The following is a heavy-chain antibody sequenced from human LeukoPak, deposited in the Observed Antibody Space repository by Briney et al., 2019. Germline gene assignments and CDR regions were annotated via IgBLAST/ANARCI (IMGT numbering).Heavy chain of an antibody. V-gene: IGHV4-59*01. CDR3: ARAIRDLGYCSSTSCPTYYFDY. J-gene: IGHJ4*02. CDR1: GGSISSYY. CDR2: IYYSGST. D-gene: IGHD2-2*01. Sequence: SETLSLTCTVSGGSISSYYWSWIRQPPGRRLEWIGYIYYSGSTNYNPSLKSRVTISMDTSKNQFSLKLSSVTAADTAVYYCARAIRDLGYCSSTSCPTYYFDYWGQGTLVTVSS.